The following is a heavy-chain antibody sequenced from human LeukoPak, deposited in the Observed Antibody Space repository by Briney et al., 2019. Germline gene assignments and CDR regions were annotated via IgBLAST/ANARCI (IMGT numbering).Heavy chain of an antibody. CDR1: GYGFFGWW. CDR3: ARLCSSSENYNWFDP. J-gene: IGHJ5*02. CDR2: IYPGDSDT. V-gene: IGHV5-51*01. Sequence: GEPLKISCKGSGYGFFGWWIGWVRQMPGKGLEWMGIIYPGDSDTSYSPSFQGQVTISADKSINTAYLQWSSLKASDTAMYYCARLCSSSENYNWFDPWGQGTLVTVSS. D-gene: IGHD6-6*01.